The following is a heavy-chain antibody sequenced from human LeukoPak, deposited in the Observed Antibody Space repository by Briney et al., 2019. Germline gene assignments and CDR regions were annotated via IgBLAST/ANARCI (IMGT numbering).Heavy chain of an antibody. V-gene: IGHV1-46*01. J-gene: IGHJ4*02. D-gene: IGHD3-16*01. CDR1: GYTFTNYY. CDR2: INPSGGST. Sequence: GASVKVSCKASGYTFTNYYMHWVRQAPGQGLEWMGIINPSGGSTSYAQRFQGRVTVTTDTSTSTVYMELNSLGSEDTAVYYCARERRTWGEDFWGQGTLVTVSS. CDR3: ARERRTWGEDF.